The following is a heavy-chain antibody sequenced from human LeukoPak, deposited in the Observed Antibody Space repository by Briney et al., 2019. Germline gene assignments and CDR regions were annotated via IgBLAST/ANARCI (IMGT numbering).Heavy chain of an antibody. D-gene: IGHD3-16*02. CDR2: INHSGST. J-gene: IGHJ4*02. CDR1: GGSFSGYY. Sequence: PSETLSLTCAVYGGSFSGYYWSWIRQPPGKGLEWIGEINHSGSTNYNPSLKSRVTISVDTSKNQFSLKLSSVTAADTTVYYCARGLIIYGDYVWGSYRSPTYFDYWGQGTLVTVSS. V-gene: IGHV4-34*01. CDR3: ARGLIIYGDYVWGSYRSPTYFDY.